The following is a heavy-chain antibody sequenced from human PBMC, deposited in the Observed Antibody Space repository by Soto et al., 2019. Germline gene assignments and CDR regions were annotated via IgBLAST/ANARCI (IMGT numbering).Heavy chain of an antibody. J-gene: IGHJ4*02. D-gene: IGHD2-2*01. CDR1: GFTFSDYW. CDR2: IKFDGSEK. V-gene: IGHV3-7*03. CDR3: VKDGGYCSSTTCYSPRNHYFDS. Sequence: GGSLRLSCSASGFTFSDYWMSWVRQAPGKGPEWVANIKFDGSEKQYVDSVKGRFSISRDNSRNSLFLQMNSLRAGDTAVYYCVKDGGYCSSTTCYSPRNHYFDSWGQGTLVTVSS.